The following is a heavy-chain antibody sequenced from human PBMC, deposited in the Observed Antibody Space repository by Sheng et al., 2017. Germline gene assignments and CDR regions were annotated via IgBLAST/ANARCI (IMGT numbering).Heavy chain of an antibody. D-gene: IGHD3-10*01. CDR2: ISGSGGRT. V-gene: IGHV3-23*04. CDR1: GFTFSSYA. CDR3: AKVDIPGSGDYWYFDL. J-gene: IGHJ2*01. Sequence: EVQLVESGGALVQPGGSLRLSCAASGFTFSSYAMSWVRQAPGKGLEWVSAISGSGGRTYFADSVKGRFTISRDSSKNTLYLHMNSLRAEDTAVYYCAKVDIPGSGDYWYFDLWGRGTLVTV.